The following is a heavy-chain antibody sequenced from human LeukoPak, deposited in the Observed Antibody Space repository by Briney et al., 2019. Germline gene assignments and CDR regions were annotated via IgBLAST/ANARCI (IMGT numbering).Heavy chain of an antibody. CDR1: GYTFTSYG. CDR3: AREYGDTNYYYYGMDV. J-gene: IGHJ6*02. D-gene: IGHD4-17*01. Sequence: ASVTVSCKASGYTFTSYGISWMRQAPGQGLEWMGWISAYNGNTNYAQKLQGRVTLTTDTSTSTAYMELRSLRSDDTAVYYCAREYGDTNYYYYGMDVWGQGTTVTVSS. CDR2: ISAYNGNT. V-gene: IGHV1-18*01.